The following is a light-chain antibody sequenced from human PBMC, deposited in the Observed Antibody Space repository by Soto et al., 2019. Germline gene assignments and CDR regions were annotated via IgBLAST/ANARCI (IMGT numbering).Light chain of an antibody. Sequence: DIQMTQSPSSLSASVGARVTITCRASQGISNSLAWYQQQPGKVPKLLIYAASALQSGVPSRFSGSGSGTDFTLTISSLQPEDVATDDCQKYNSAPHTVGGGTKVEI. CDR3: QKYNSAPHT. CDR2: AAS. J-gene: IGKJ4*01. V-gene: IGKV1-27*01. CDR1: QGISNS.